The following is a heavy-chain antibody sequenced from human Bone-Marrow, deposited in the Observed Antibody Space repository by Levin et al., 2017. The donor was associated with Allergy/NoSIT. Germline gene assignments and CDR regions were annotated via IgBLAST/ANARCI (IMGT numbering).Heavy chain of an antibody. CDR3: ARRWTYAMDV. J-gene: IGHJ6*02. CDR1: GGTFSHYD. D-gene: IGHD3-16*01. Sequence: GASVKVSCKAAGGTFSHYDVSWVRQAPGQRPEWIGGIVPTFGTTDYAQKFQGRVTIAADTSTNIVYMELRSLRADDTAVYYCARRWTYAMDVWGQGTTVTVSS. V-gene: IGHV1-69*06. CDR2: IVPTFGTT.